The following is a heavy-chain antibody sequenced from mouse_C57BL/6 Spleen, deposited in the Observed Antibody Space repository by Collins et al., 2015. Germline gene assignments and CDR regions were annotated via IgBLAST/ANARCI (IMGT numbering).Heavy chain of an antibody. CDR1: GYTFTSYW. CDR2: IYPRNGGT. CDR3: SRGYYDYDGRRGLDY. J-gene: IGHJ2*01. Sequence: QLQQPGTELVKPGASVKLSCKASGYTFTSYWMHWVKQRPGQGPEWIGNIYPRNGGTNYNEKFKNKATLTVDKSSSTAYMQLSSLTSEDSAVYYCSRGYYDYDGRRGLDYWGQGTTLTVSS. D-gene: IGHD2-4*01. V-gene: IGHV1-53*01.